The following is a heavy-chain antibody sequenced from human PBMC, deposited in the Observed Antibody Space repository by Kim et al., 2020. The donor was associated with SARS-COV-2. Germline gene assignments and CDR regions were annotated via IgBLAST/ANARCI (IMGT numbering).Heavy chain of an antibody. J-gene: IGHJ5*02. Sequence: SETLSLTCAVYGGSFSGYYWSWIRQPPGKGLEWIGEINHSGSTNYNPSLKSRVTISVDTSKNQFSLKLSSVTAADTAVYYCARQITMGTDWFDPWGQGTLVTVSS. CDR3: ARQITMGTDWFDP. V-gene: IGHV4-34*01. CDR2: INHSGST. CDR1: GGSFSGYY. D-gene: IGHD3-10*01.